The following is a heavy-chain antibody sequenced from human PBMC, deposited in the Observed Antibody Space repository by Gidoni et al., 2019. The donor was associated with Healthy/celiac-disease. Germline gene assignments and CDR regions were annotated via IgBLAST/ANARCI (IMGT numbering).Heavy chain of an antibody. CDR2: INTNTGNP. CDR1: GYTFTSSA. Sequence: QVQLVQSGSELKKPGASVKVSCKASGYTFTSSAMNWVRQAPGQGLEWMGWINTNTGNPTYAKGFTGRFVFSVDTSVSTAYLQICSLKAEDTAVYYCARAFPFIPTVTKRYNWCDPWGQGTLVTVSS. CDR3: ARAFPFIPTVTKRYNWCDP. J-gene: IGHJ5*02. D-gene: IGHD4-4*01. V-gene: IGHV7-4-1*01.